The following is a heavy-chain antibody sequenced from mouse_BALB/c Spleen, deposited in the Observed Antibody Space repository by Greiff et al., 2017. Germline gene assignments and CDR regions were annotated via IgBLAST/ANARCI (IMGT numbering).Heavy chain of an antibody. CDR1: GYTFTSYN. CDR3: ARSPYGGNFYYYAMDY. CDR2: IYPGNGGT. D-gene: IGHD1-1*02. V-gene: IGHV1-12*01. J-gene: IGHJ4*01. Sequence: QVQLQQSGAELVRSGASVKMSCKSSGYTFTSYNMHWVKQTPGQGLEWIGYIYPGNGGTNYNQKFKGKATLTADTSSSTAYMQISSLTSEDSAVYFCARSPYGGNFYYYAMDYWGQGTSVTGSS.